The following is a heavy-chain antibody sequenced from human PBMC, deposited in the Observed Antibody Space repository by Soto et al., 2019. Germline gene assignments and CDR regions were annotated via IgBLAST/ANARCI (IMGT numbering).Heavy chain of an antibody. Sequence: SETLSLTCAVSGYSISSGYYCGWIRQPPGKGLEWIGSIYHSGSTYYNPSLKSRVTISVDTSKNQFSLKLSSVTAADTAVYYCAIVATTHTRYYGGYFNAFDIWGQGTMVTVSS. D-gene: IGHD4-17*01. CDR3: AIVATTHTRYYGGYFNAFDI. J-gene: IGHJ3*02. V-gene: IGHV4-38-2*01. CDR2: IYHSGST. CDR1: GYSISSGYY.